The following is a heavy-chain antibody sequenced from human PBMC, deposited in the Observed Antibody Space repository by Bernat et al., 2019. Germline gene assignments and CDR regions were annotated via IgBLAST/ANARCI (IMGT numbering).Heavy chain of an antibody. CDR3: AREWSSGWCFDY. CDR2: ISWNSGSI. Sequence: EVQLVESGGGLVQPGRSLRLSCAASGFTFDDYAMHWVRQAPGKGLEWVSGISWNSGSIGYADSVKGRFTISRDNAKNSLYLQMNSLRAEDTAVYYCAREWSSGWCFDYWGQGTLVTVSS. D-gene: IGHD6-19*01. J-gene: IGHJ4*02. CDR1: GFTFDDYA. V-gene: IGHV3-9*01.